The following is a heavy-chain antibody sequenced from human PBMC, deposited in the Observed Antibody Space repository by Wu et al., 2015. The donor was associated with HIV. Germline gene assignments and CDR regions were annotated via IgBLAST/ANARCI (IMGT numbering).Heavy chain of an antibody. Sequence: QMHLVQSGAEVKKPGASVRVTCEASGYAFSEYNMHWVRQAPGLGLEWLGRINPHGDVTNYAQKFQGRVTMTRDTSISTAYMELSRLRSDDTAVYYCARDPGGPYYYYMDVWGKGTTVTVSS. V-gene: IGHV1-2*06. CDR1: GYAFSEYN. CDR2: INPHGDVT. CDR3: ARDPGGPYYYYMDV. D-gene: IGHD2-8*02. J-gene: IGHJ6*03.